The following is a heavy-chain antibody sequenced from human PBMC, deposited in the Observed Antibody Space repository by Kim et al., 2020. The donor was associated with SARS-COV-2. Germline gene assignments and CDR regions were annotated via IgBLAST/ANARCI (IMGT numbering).Heavy chain of an antibody. V-gene: IGHV3-48*02. CDR3: ARDIFAPFDY. Sequence: GGSLRLSCVASGFTLSSYSMNWVRQAPGKGPEWISYISTSSSRIHYADSVKGRFTISRDNAKNSLFLQMNSLRDDDTAVYYCARDIFAPFDYWGQGTLVTVSS. J-gene: IGHJ4*02. CDR2: ISTSSSRI. D-gene: IGHD3-9*01. CDR1: GFTLSSYS.